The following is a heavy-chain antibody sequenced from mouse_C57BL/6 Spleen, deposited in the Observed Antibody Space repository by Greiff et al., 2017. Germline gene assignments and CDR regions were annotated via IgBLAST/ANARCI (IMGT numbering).Heavy chain of an antibody. J-gene: IGHJ4*01. CDR3: AIAKLGRGAMDY. V-gene: IGHV1-42*01. CDR2: INPSTGGT. Sequence: VQLQQSGPELVKPGASVKLSCKASGYSFTGYYMNWVKQSPEKSLEWIGEINPSTGGTTYNQKFKAKATLTVDKSSSTAYMQLKSLTSEDSAVYYCAIAKLGRGAMDYWGQGTSVTVSS. D-gene: IGHD4-1*01. CDR1: GYSFTGYY.